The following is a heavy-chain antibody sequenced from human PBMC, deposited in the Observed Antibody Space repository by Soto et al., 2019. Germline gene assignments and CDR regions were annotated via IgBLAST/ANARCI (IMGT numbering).Heavy chain of an antibody. CDR2: ISSRGDYI. CDR1: RFTFSDYS. V-gene: IGHV3-21*01. D-gene: IGHD6-6*01. J-gene: IGHJ6*02. CDR3: AGIRKLVPPYYYRGMDV. Sequence: PGGSLRLSCAASRFTFSDYSMNWVRQAPGKGLEWVSSISSRGDYIYYTDSVKGRFTISRDNAKNSLYLQINSLRVEDTAVYYCAGIRKLVPPYYYRGMDVWGQGTTVTVSS.